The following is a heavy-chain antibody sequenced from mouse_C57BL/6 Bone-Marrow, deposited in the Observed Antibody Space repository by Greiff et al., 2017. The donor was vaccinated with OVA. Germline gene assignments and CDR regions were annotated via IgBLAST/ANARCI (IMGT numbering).Heavy chain of an antibody. Sequence: QVQLQQSGPGLVQPSQSLSITCTVSGFSLTSYGVHWVRQSPGKGLEWLGVLWSGGSTDHNAAFISRLSISKDNSKSQVFLKMNSLQADDTAIYYCARNWGYRWYWDVWGTGTTVTVSS. CDR2: LWSGGST. V-gene: IGHV2-2*01. CDR3: ARNWGYRWYWDV. D-gene: IGHD2-2*01. CDR1: GFSLTSYG. J-gene: IGHJ1*03.